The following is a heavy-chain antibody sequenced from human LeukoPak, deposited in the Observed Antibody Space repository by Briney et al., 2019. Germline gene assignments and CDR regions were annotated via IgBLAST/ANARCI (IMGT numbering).Heavy chain of an antibody. Sequence: GASLQISCKGSGYIFTSYWIGWVRQLPGKGLEWMGIIYPGDSDTRYSPSFQGQVTISADKSISTAYLQWSSLKASDTAMYYRATLPIAGHRNFDYWGQGTLVTVSS. CDR1: GYIFTSYW. V-gene: IGHV5-51*01. CDR3: ATLPIAGHRNFDY. J-gene: IGHJ4*02. CDR2: IYPGDSDT. D-gene: IGHD6-13*01.